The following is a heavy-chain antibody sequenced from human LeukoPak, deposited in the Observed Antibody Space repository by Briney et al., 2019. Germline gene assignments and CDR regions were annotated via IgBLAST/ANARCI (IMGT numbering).Heavy chain of an antibody. CDR1: GFTVSSNY. J-gene: IGHJ6*02. CDR2: IYSGGST. CDR3: ARDRVGEWSYYYGMDV. V-gene: IGHV3-53*01. D-gene: IGHD3-3*01. Sequence: PGGSLRLSCAASGFTVSSNYMSWVRQAPGKGLEWVSVIYSGGSTYYADSVKGRFTISRDNSKNTLYLQMNSLRAEDTAVYYCARDRVGEWSYYYGMDVRGQGTTVTVSS.